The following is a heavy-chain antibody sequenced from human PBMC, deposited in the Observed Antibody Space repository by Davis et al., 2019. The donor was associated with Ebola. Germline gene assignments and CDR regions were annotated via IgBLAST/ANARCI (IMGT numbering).Heavy chain of an antibody. CDR2: IDPSDSYT. Sequence: KVSCKGSGYSFTTYWISWVRQMPGKGLEWMGRIDPSDSYTNYSPSFQGHVTISVDKSTSTAYLQWSSLKASDTAIYYCASGGITVTTAAYWGQGTRVTVSS. CDR3: ASGGITVTTAAY. J-gene: IGHJ4*02. V-gene: IGHV5-10-1*01. CDR1: GYSFTTYW. D-gene: IGHD4-17*01.